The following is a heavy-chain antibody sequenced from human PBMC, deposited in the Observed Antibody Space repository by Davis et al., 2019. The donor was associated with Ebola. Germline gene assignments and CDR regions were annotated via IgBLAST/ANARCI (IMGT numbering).Heavy chain of an antibody. CDR2: IHDSGNT. Sequence: SETLSLTCNVSGRSISSYYWSWIRQAPGKGLEWIAYIHDSGNTKYNPSLRSRLIIPVDRSKNQFSLKLNSVTAADTAMYYCASGVFGVTYYFDHWGQGALVTVSS. V-gene: IGHV4-59*01. CDR1: GRSISSYY. J-gene: IGHJ4*02. D-gene: IGHD3-3*01. CDR3: ASGVFGVTYYFDH.